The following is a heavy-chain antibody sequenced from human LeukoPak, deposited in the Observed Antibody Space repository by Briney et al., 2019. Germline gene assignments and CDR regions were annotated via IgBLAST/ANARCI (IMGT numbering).Heavy chain of an antibody. CDR2: IYYSGST. Sequence: PSETLSLTCTVSGGSISTYCWSWIRQPPGKGLEWIGYIYYSGSTNYKPSLKGRVTMSVDTSKNQFSLKLSSVTAADTAVYYCAREGVTHNWFDPWGQGTLVTVSS. D-gene: IGHD4-11*01. J-gene: IGHJ5*02. CDR1: GGSISTYC. V-gene: IGHV4-59*01. CDR3: AREGVTHNWFDP.